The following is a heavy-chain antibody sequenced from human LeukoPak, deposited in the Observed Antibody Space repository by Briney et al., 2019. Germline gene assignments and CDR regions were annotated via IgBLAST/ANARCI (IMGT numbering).Heavy chain of an antibody. CDR1: GGSISTYY. CDR3: ARDRRRDRLHAFDI. J-gene: IGHJ3*02. Sequence: SETLSLTCTLSGGSISTYYWSWIRQPPGKGLEWIAYIDYSGDTNYNPSLKSRVAISVDTSKNQFSLKLSSVTAADTAVYYCARDRRRDRLHAFDIWGQGTMVTVSS. CDR2: IDYSGDT. V-gene: IGHV4-59*01. D-gene: IGHD1-26*01.